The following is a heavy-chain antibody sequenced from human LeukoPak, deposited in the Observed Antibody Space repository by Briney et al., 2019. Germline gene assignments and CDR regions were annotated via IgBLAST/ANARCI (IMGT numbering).Heavy chain of an antibody. Sequence: PGGSLRLSCAASGFTFNSYAMSWVRRAPGKGLEWVSAIRGSGGGTYYADSVKGRFTISRDNSKNTLYLQMNSLRDEDTALYYCAKAGIGVVGYFDYWGQGTLVTVSS. V-gene: IGHV3-23*01. CDR1: GFTFNSYA. CDR2: IRGSGGGT. J-gene: IGHJ4*02. D-gene: IGHD6-19*01. CDR3: AKAGIGVVGYFDY.